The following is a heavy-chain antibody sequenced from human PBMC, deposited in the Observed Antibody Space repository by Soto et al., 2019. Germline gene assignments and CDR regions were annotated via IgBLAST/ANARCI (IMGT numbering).Heavy chain of an antibody. Sequence: LRLSCAASGFTVSSNYMSWVRQAPGKGLEWVSVIYSGGSTYYADSVKGRFTISRDNSKNTLYLQMNSLRAEDTAVYYCARLVIYYDSSGYSKSFDYWGQGTLVTVSS. CDR3: ARLVIYYDSSGYSKSFDY. J-gene: IGHJ4*02. D-gene: IGHD3-22*01. CDR2: IYSGGST. V-gene: IGHV3-53*01. CDR1: GFTVSSNY.